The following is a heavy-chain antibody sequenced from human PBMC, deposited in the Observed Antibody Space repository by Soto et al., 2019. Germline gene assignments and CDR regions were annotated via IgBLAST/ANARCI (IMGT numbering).Heavy chain of an antibody. CDR3: ARFGVVGYYYMDV. CDR1: GGSFSGYY. J-gene: IGHJ6*03. CDR2: INHSGST. V-gene: IGHV4-34*01. Sequence: SETLSLTCAVYGGSFSGYYWSWIRQPPGKGLEWIGEINHSGSTNYNPSFKSRVTISVDTSKNQFSLKLSSVTAADTAVYYCARFGVVGYYYMDVWGKGTTVTVSS. D-gene: IGHD2-2*01.